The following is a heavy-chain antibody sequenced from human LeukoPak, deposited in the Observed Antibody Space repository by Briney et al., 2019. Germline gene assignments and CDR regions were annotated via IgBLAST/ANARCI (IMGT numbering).Heavy chain of an antibody. CDR3: ARDSPCSSTSCYKQIFGPYYYMDV. V-gene: IGHV4-39*07. J-gene: IGHJ6*03. CDR1: GGSISSSSYY. Sequence: PSETLSLTCTVSGGSISSSSYYWGWIRQPPGKGLEWIGSIYYSGSTYYNPSLKSRVTISVDTSKNQFSLKLSSVTAADTAVYYCARDSPCSSTSCYKQIFGPYYYMDVWGKGTTVTVSS. CDR2: IYYSGST. D-gene: IGHD2-2*02.